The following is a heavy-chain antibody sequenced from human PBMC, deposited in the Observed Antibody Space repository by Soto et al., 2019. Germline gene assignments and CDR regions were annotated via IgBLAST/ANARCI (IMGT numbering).Heavy chain of an antibody. D-gene: IGHD3-10*01. CDR2: IYYSGST. CDR1: GGPISTYY. J-gene: IGHJ5*02. CDR3: ARESAGSHKNNWFDP. Sequence: SETLSLTCTVSGGPISTYYWSWIRQPPGKGLEWIGYIYYSGSTYYNPSLKSRVTMSVDTSRNQLLLQLNSVTAADTAVYYCARESAGSHKNNWFDPWGQGTLVTVSS. V-gene: IGHV4-59*01.